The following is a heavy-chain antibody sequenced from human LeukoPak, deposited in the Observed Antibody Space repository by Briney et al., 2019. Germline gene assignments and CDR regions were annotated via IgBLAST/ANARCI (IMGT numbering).Heavy chain of an antibody. D-gene: IGHD3-16*01. CDR3: AKKVGGVYVMDV. CDR2: LSGSGDST. CDR1: GLTFSTYA. V-gene: IGHV3-23*01. Sequence: GGSLGLSCAASGLTFSTYAMSWVRQAPGKGLEWVSTLSGSGDSTYYADSVKGRFTISRDNSKNTLFLQMNSLRAEDTAVYYCAKKVGGVYVMDVWGQGTTVTVSS. J-gene: IGHJ6*02.